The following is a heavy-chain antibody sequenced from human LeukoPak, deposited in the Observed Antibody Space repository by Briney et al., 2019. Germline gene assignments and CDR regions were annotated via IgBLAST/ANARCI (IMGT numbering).Heavy chain of an antibody. CDR1: GFTVSSNS. J-gene: IGHJ6*04. D-gene: IGHD3-10*02. V-gene: IGHV3-53*01. CDR3: AELGITMIGGV. CDR2: IYSDNT. Sequence: GGSLRLSCAVSGFTVSSNSMSWVRQAPGKGLEWVSFIYSDNTHYSDSVKGRFTISRDNSKNTLYLQMNSLRAEDTAVYYCAELGITMIGGVWGKGTTVTVSS.